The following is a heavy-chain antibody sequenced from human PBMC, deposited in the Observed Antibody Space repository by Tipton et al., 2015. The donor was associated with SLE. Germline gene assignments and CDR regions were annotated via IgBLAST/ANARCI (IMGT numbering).Heavy chain of an antibody. J-gene: IGHJ3*01. V-gene: IGHV3-7*04. D-gene: IGHD1-7*01. CDR3: VGGNFNYEDAVDV. CDR1: GFTFSTYW. CDR2: IKQDESER. Sequence: SLRLSCAASGFTFSTYWMGWVRQAPGKGLEWVANIKQDESERNYVDSVKGRFTISRDNAENSLYLQMNSLRAEDTAVYYCVGGNFNYEDAVDVWGRGTMVTVSS.